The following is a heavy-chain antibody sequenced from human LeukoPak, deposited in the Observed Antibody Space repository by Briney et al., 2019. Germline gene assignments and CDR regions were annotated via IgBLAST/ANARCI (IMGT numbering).Heavy chain of an antibody. CDR2: ISDYP. CDR1: GFSFNTFA. J-gene: IGHJ6*02. CDR3: TKDSQGSYDGFWYGTYGVDV. D-gene: IGHD3-16*01. Sequence: GGSLRPSCVASGFSFNTFALTWVRQAPGKGLEWVSTISDYPHYADSVRGRFTISRDNSRKTVFLQMNSLTPEDAATYYCTKDSQGSYDGFWYGTYGVDVWGQGTTVTVSS. V-gene: IGHV3-23*05.